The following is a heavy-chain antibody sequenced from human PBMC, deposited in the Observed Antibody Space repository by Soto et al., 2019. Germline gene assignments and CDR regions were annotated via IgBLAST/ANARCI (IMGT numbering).Heavy chain of an antibody. CDR3: ARDQAQGQMLLPYFDY. J-gene: IGHJ4*02. V-gene: IGHV3-21*04. CDR2: ISSGSHFI. Sequence: VQLVESGGGLVKPGGSLRLSCAASGFNFPGYSMNWVRQAPGKGLEWVASISSGSHFIYYADSVRGRFTISRDNARDSLLLQTNSLRAGDTGVYFCARDQAQGQMLLPYFDYWGQGTLVTVSA. D-gene: IGHD3-10*02. CDR1: GFNFPGYS.